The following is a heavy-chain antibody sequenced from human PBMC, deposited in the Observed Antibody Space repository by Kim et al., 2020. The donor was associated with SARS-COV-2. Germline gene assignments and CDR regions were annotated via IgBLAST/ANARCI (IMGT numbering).Heavy chain of an antibody. D-gene: IGHD2-21*02. CDR1: GFTFSHYG. V-gene: IGHV3-23*01. Sequence: GGSLRLSCAASGFTFSHYGMNWVRQAPGKGLEWVSSIIGSSSGTYYADSVKGRFTISRDNSQNTLYLQMNNLRAEDTAVYYCARHLHFTTVTLYWYFDLWGRGTRVPVPS. J-gene: IGHJ2*01. CDR3: ARHLHFTTVTLYWYFDL. CDR2: IIGSSSGT.